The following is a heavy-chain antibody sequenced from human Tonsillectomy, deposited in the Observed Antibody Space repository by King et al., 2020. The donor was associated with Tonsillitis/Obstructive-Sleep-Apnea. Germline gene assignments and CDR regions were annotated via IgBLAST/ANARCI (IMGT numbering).Heavy chain of an antibody. CDR3: ARDYSWGRDEAFDI. V-gene: IGHV7-4-1*02. Sequence: QLVQSGSELKKPGASVKVSCKASGYTFTNNAMNWVRQAPGQGLEWMGWINTNTGNPMYAQGFTGRFVFSLDTSVSTAYLQISSLKAEGTAVYYCARDYSWGRDEAFDIWGQGTMVTVSS. CDR2: INTNTGNP. J-gene: IGHJ3*02. CDR1: GYTFTNNA. D-gene: IGHD7-27*01.